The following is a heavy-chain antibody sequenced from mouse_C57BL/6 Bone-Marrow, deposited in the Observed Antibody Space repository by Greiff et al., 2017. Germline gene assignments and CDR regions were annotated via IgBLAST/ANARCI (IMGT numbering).Heavy chain of an antibody. CDR3: ARDIYCGYDDWFAY. CDR1: GYTFTSYW. Sequence: QVQLQQSGAELVKPGASVKLSCKASGYTFTSYWITWVQQRPGQGLEWIGDIYPGSGSTNYNEKFKSKATLTVDTSSSTAYMQLSSLTSEDSAVYDGARDIYCGYDDWFAYWGQGTLVTVSA. CDR2: IYPGSGST. J-gene: IGHJ3*01. V-gene: IGHV1-55*01. D-gene: IGHD2-2*01.